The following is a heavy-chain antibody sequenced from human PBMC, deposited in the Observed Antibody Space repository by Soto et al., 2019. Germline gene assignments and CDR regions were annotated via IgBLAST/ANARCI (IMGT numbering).Heavy chain of an antibody. D-gene: IGHD2-15*01. CDR3: ARGLMEVVAATRNWFDP. V-gene: IGHV4-34*01. Sequence: SETLSLTCAVYGGSFSGYYWSWIRQPPGKGLEWIGEINHSGSTNYNPSLKSRVTISVDTSKNQFSLKLSSVTAADTAVYYCARGLMEVVAATRNWFDPWGQGTLVTVSS. CDR1: GGSFSGYY. CDR2: INHSGST. J-gene: IGHJ5*02.